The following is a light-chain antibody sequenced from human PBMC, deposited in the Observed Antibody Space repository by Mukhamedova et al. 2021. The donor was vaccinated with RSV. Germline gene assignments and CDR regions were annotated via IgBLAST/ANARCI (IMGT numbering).Light chain of an antibody. CDR3: CSYAGSYTWV. V-gene: IGLV2-11*01. Sequence: QKPGQSPVLVIYQDSKRPSGIPERFSGSKSGNTASLTISGLQAEDEADYYCCSYAGSYTWVFGGGTKLTVL. CDR2: QDS. J-gene: IGLJ3*02.